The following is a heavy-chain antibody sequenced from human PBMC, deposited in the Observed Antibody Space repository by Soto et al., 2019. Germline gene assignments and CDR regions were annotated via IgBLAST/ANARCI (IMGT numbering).Heavy chain of an antibody. Sequence: QVQLVESGGGVVQPGRSLRLSCAASGFTFSSYGMHWVRQAPGKGLEWVAVIWYDGSNKYYADSVKCRFTISRDNSKNTLYLQMNSLRAKETAVYYCARDMDFWIGYYTRYYSYGMDVWGQGTTVTVSS. CDR2: IWYDGSNK. CDR3: ARDMDFWIGYYTRYYSYGMDV. CDR1: GFTFSSYG. D-gene: IGHD3-3*01. V-gene: IGHV3-33*01. J-gene: IGHJ6*02.